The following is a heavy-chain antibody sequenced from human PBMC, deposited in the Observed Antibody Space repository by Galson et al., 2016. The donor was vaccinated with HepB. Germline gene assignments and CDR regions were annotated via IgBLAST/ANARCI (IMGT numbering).Heavy chain of an antibody. J-gene: IGHJ3*02. V-gene: IGHV4-39*07. D-gene: IGHD2-2*01. Sequence: TLSLTCSVSGGSISGSSYYWNWIRQPPGKGLEWIGEVNDSGSTNCNPSLKSRVTISLDTSKNQFSLKLSSVTAADTAVFYCARGLVVSAGGDAFDIWGQGTMVTVSS. CDR3: ARGLVVSAGGDAFDI. CDR1: GGSISGSSYY. CDR2: VNDSGST.